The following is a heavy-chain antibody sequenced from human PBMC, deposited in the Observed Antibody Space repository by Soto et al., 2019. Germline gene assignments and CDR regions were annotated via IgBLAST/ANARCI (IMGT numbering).Heavy chain of an antibody. CDR2: MNPNSGNT. V-gene: IGHV1-8*01. J-gene: IGHJ1*01. D-gene: IGHD3-10*01. CDR3: ARERNSGSYPHPAD. CDR1: GYTFTSYD. Sequence: ASVKVSCKASGYTFTSYDINWVRQATGQGLEWMGWMNPNSGNTGYAQKFQGRVTMTRNTSISTAYMELSSLRSEDTAVYYCARERNSGSYPHPADWGQGTLVPVAS.